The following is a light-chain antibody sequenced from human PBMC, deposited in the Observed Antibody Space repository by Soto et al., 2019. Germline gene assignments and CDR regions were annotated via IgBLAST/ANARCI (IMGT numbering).Light chain of an antibody. CDR3: QQYNNWPYT. V-gene: IGKV3-15*01. Sequence: EIVMTQSPATLSESPGERATLSCRASQSVFSNLAWYQQKPGQPPRLLISGASTRATGLPDRFSGSGSGTEFTLTISSLQSEDFATYYCQQYNNWPYTFGPGTRVDFK. J-gene: IGKJ3*01. CDR2: GAS. CDR1: QSVFSN.